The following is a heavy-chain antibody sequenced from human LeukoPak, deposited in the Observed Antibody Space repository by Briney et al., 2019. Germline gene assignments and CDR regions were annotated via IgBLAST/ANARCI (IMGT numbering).Heavy chain of an antibody. Sequence: GGSLRLSCAASGFTFRSYAMSWVRQAPGKGLEWVSGISGSGVSTDYADSVKGRFTISRDNSKNTMYLQMNNLKAEDTTVDYCAKDVSGGNWGQGTLVTVSS. CDR1: GFTFRSYA. V-gene: IGHV3-23*01. D-gene: IGHD1-14*01. J-gene: IGHJ4*02. CDR2: ISGSGVST. CDR3: AKDVSGGN.